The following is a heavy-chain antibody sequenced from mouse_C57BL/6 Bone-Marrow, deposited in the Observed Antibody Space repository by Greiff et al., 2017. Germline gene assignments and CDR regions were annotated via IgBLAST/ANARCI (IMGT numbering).Heavy chain of an antibody. CDR2: IDPSDSYT. CDR3: ARSGDYDWFAY. CDR1: GYTFTSYW. Sequence: QVQLQQPGAELVMPGASVKLSCKASGYTFTSYWMHWVKQRPGQGLEWIGEIDPSDSYTNYNEKFKGKSTLTVDKSSSTAYMQLSSLTSEDSAVYYSARSGDYDWFAYWGKGTLVTVSA. D-gene: IGHD2-4*01. J-gene: IGHJ3*01. V-gene: IGHV1-69*01.